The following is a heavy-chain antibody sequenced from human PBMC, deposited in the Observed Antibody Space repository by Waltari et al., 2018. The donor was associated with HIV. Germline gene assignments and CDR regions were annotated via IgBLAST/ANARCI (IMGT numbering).Heavy chain of an antibody. D-gene: IGHD2-21*01. V-gene: IGHV4-59*08. J-gene: IGHJ2*01. Sequence: QAQLQESGPGLVQPSETLSLTCTVSGGSIGQYYWSWVRQPPVKGLECIGDGYENRKTKNNPSLKSRVSISVDTSRNQFSLKLTSVNAADTAAYYCARVVANWYFDVWGRGTLVTVSS. CDR3: ARVVANWYFDV. CDR2: GYENRKT. CDR1: GGSIGQYY.